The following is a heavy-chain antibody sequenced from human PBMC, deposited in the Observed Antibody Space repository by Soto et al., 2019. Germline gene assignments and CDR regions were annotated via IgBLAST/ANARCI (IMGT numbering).Heavy chain of an antibody. J-gene: IGHJ4*02. D-gene: IGHD4-17*01. CDR1: GFPFTRSW. CDR3: ARGGQDYLNYFDS. Sequence: EVQLVESGGGLVQPGGSLRLSCAVSGFPFTRSWMHWVRQAPGKGLVWVSRINNDGSATAYAAAVRGRFTVSKDSANNMLFLQMNSLGAEDTAVYYCARGGQDYLNYFDSWGRGTLVTVSS. CDR2: INNDGSAT. V-gene: IGHV3-74*01.